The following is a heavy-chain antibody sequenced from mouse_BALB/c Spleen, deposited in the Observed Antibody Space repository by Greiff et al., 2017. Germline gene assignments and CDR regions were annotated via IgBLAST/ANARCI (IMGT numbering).Heavy chain of an antibody. CDR2: IWGGGST. CDR3: ARNLYDGYSYWYFDV. J-gene: IGHJ1*01. D-gene: IGHD2-3*01. Sequence: VMLVESGPGLVAPSQSLSITCTVSGFSLSRYSVNWVRQPPGKGLEWLGMIWGGGSTDYNSALKSRLSISKDNSKSQVFLKMNSLQTDDTAMYYCARNLYDGYSYWYFDVWGAGTTVTVSS. V-gene: IGHV2-6-4*01. CDR1: GFSLSRYS.